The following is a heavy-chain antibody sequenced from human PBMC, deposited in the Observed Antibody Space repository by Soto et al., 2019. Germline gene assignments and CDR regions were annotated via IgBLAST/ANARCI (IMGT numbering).Heavy chain of an antibody. D-gene: IGHD1-26*01. Sequence: ASVKVSCKASGYTFTGYYVHWVRQAPGQGLEWMGWINPNSGDTYLAQRFQGRVTMNRDTSIGTAYMELRGLTSDDTAEYYCAKGGTIVAAGTRVYLYNAMDVWGQGTTVTVSS. CDR1: GYTFTGYY. CDR2: INPNSGDT. J-gene: IGHJ6*02. CDR3: AKGGTIVAAGTRVYLYNAMDV. V-gene: IGHV1-2*02.